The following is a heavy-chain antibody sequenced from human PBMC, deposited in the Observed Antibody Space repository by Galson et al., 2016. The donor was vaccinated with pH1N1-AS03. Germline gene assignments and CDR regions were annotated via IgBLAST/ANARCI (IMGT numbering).Heavy chain of an antibody. D-gene: IGHD4-17*01. V-gene: IGHV3-13*01. CDR2: IGVTGDT. CDR1: GFTFSSYD. CDR3: YYYGDYGNYYFDY. J-gene: IGHJ4*02. Sequence: SLRLSCAASGFTFSSYDMHWVRQPTGKGLEWLSTIGVTGDTYYPASVKGRFTISRENDKNSLFLQMNSLRAEDTAVYYCYYYGDYGNYYFDYWGQGTLVTVSS.